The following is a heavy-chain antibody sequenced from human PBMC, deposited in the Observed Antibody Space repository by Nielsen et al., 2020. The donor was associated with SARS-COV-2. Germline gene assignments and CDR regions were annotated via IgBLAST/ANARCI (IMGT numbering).Heavy chain of an antibody. CDR1: GFTFSSYW. D-gene: IGHD6-13*01. J-gene: IGHJ6*02. V-gene: IGHV3-74*01. CDR3: ARGSDSSSWYEYYYYYYGMDV. Sequence: GGSLRLSCAASGFTFSSYWMHWVRQAPGKGLVWVSRINSDGSSTSYADSVKGRFTISRDNAKNTLYLQMNSLRAEDTAVYYCARGSDSSSWYEYYYYYYGMDVWGQGTTVPSP. CDR2: INSDGSST.